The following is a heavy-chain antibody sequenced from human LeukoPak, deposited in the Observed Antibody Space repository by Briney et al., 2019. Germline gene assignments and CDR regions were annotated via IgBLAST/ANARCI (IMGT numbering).Heavy chain of an antibody. D-gene: IGHD6-19*01. J-gene: IGHJ4*02. V-gene: IGHV1-2*02. CDR1: GYTFTGYY. CDR2: INPNSGGT. Sequence: ASVEVSCKASGYTFTGYYMHWVRQAPGQGLEWMGWINPNSGGTNYAQKFQGRVTMTRDTSISTVYMELSRLRSDDTAVYYCARPMRQQWLASSFDYWGQGTLVTVSS. CDR3: ARPMRQQWLASSFDY.